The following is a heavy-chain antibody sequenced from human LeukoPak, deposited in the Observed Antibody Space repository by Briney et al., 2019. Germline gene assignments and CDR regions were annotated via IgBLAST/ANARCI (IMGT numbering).Heavy chain of an antibody. V-gene: IGHV3-33*01. CDR3: ARPDYDSSGYADY. D-gene: IGHD3-22*01. Sequence: GGSLRLSCAASGFTFSSYGMHWVHQAPGKGLEWVAVIWFDGSNKYYADSVKGRFTISRDNSKNTLYLQMNSLRAEDTAVYYCARPDYDSSGYADYWGQGTLVTVSS. J-gene: IGHJ4*02. CDR2: IWFDGSNK. CDR1: GFTFSSYG.